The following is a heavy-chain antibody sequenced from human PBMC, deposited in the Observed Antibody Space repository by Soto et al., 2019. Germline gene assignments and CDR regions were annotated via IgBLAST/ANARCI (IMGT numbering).Heavy chain of an antibody. CDR1: GFTFSSYA. J-gene: IGHJ4*02. CDR3: ARDYYDSSGQY. D-gene: IGHD3-22*01. CDR2: ISYDGSNK. Sequence: QVQLVESGGGVVQPGRSLRLSCAASGFTFSSYAMHWVRQAPGKGLEWVAVISYDGSNKYYADSVKGRFTISRDNSKNTLYLQMNSLRAEDTAVYYCARDYYDSSGQYWGQGTLVTVSS. V-gene: IGHV3-30-3*01.